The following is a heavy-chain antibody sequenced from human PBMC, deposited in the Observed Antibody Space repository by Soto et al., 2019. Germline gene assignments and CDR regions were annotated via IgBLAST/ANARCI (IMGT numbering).Heavy chain of an antibody. CDR1: GGTFSSYA. CDR3: ARGRGRATLWFGEPSLDFDY. Sequence: QVQLVQSGAEVKKPGSSVKVSCKASGGTFSSYAISWVRQAPGQGLEWMGGIIPIFGTANYAQKFQGRVTITADESTSTAYMELSSLRSEDTAVYYCARGRGRATLWFGEPSLDFDYWGQGTLVTVSS. V-gene: IGHV1-69*01. D-gene: IGHD3-10*01. CDR2: IIPIFGTA. J-gene: IGHJ4*02.